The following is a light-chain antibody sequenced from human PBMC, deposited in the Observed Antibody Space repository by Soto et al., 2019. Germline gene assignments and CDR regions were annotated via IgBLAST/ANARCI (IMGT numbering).Light chain of an antibody. CDR3: QQYNSYPWT. V-gene: IGKV1-5*03. CDR1: QSISNW. Sequence: DIQMTQSPSTLSASVGDRVTITCRASQSISNWLAWYQQKPGKAPKLLIYKASSLESGVPSRFSGTGSGTEFTLTIASLQPDDIATYYCQQYNSYPWTFGPGTKVEIK. J-gene: IGKJ1*01. CDR2: KAS.